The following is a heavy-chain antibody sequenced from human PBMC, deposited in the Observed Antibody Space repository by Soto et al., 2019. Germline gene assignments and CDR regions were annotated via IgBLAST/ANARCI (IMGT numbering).Heavy chain of an antibody. CDR3: ARDSSGENYYYYGMDV. CDR1: GYTFTSYG. Sequence: ASVKVSCKASGYTFTSYGISWVRQAPGQGLEWMGWISAYNGNTNYAQKLQGRVTMTTDTSTSTAYMELRSLRSDDTAVYYCARDSSGENYYYYGMDVWGQGTTVTVS. V-gene: IGHV1-18*01. J-gene: IGHJ6*02. D-gene: IGHD2-21*01. CDR2: ISAYNGNT.